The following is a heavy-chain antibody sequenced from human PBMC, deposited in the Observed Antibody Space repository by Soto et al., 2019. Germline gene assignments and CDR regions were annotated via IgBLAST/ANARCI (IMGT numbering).Heavy chain of an antibody. V-gene: IGHV4-59*12. Sequence: SETLSLTCTVSGGSISSYYWSWIRQPPGKGLEWIGYIYYSGSTNCNPSLKSRVTISVDTSKNQFSLKLSSVTAADTAVYWCARDPVDGYAFFDSWGQGALVTVSS. CDR1: GGSISSYY. D-gene: IGHD5-12*01. CDR3: ARDPVDGYAFFDS. J-gene: IGHJ5*02. CDR2: IYYSGST.